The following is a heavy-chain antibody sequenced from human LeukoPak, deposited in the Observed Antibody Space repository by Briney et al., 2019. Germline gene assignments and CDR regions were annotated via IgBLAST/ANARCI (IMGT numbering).Heavy chain of an antibody. Sequence: GGSPRLSCAASGFTFSSYAMSWVRQAPGKGLEWVSTISNSGAGTYYADSVKGRFTISRDNSKNTLYLQMNSLRAEDTAVYYCAKRSRGYCTNGVCYFDYWGQGTLVTVSP. CDR3: AKRSRGYCTNGVCYFDY. CDR2: ISNSGAGT. D-gene: IGHD2-8*01. J-gene: IGHJ4*02. V-gene: IGHV3-23*01. CDR1: GFTFSSYA.